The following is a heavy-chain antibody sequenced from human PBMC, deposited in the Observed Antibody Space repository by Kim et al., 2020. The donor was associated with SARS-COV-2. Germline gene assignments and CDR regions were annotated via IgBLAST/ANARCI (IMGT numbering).Heavy chain of an antibody. Sequence: ASEKVSCKASGYTFTSYDINWVRQATGQGLEWMGWMNPNSGNTGYAQKFQGRVTMTRNTSISTAYMELSSLRSEDTAVYYCARFWAWYGYYGMDVWGQGTTVTVSS. J-gene: IGHJ6*02. V-gene: IGHV1-8*01. CDR2: MNPNSGNT. D-gene: IGHD3-3*01. CDR1: GYTFTSYD. CDR3: ARFWAWYGYYGMDV.